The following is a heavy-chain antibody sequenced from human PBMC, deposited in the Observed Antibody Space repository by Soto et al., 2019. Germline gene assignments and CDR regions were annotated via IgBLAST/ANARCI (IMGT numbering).Heavy chain of an antibody. D-gene: IGHD3-10*01. CDR1: GFTFSSYG. J-gene: IGHJ4*02. V-gene: IGHV3-33*01. CDR3: AREGVRRKCLSRCGIDLDY. CDR2: IWYDGSNK. Sequence: QLEGSLRLSCAASGFTFSSYGMHWVRQAPGKGLEWVAVIWYDGSNKYYADSVKGRFTISRDNSKNTLYLQMNSLRAEDTAVYYCAREGVRRKCLSRCGIDLDYWGQGTLVTVSS.